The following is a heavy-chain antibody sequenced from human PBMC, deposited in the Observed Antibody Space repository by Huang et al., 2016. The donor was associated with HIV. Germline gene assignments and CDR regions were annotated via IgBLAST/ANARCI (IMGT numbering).Heavy chain of an antibody. CDR2: IDAGDGNT. CDR3: ARLTYYYDSSGYSPTFDI. Sequence: QVQLVQSGAEVKKPGASVKVSCKASGYTFTGHAIHWVCQAPGQGLEWVGWIDAGDGNTKDSQKLQGRVTFTRDTSASTAYMELSGLRAEDTAVYYCARLTYYYDSSGYSPTFDIWGQGTMVTVSS. D-gene: IGHD3-22*01. V-gene: IGHV1-3*01. J-gene: IGHJ3*02. CDR1: GYTFTGHA.